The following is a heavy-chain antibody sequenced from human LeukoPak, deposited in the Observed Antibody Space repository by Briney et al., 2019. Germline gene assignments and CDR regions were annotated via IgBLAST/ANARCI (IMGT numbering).Heavy chain of an antibody. J-gene: IGHJ6*03. V-gene: IGHV1-69*05. CDR3: ARGAPDCSGGSCYRRDYYYYMDG. CDR1: GGTFSSYA. D-gene: IGHD2-15*01. Sequence: SVKVSCKASGGTFSSYAISWVRQAPREGLEWMGGIIPIFGTVNYAQKLRGRVTITTDESTSTAYMELSSLRSEDTAGYYCARGAPDCSGGSCYRRDYYYYMDGWGKGTTVTVSS. CDR2: IIPIFGTV.